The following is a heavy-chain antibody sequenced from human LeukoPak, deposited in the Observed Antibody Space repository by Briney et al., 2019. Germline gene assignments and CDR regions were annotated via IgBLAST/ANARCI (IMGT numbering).Heavy chain of an antibody. J-gene: IGHJ5*02. CDR1: GGSISSYY. CDR2: IYYSGST. Sequence: SETLSLTCTVSGGSISSYYWSWIRQPPGKGLEWIGYIYYSGSTNYNPSLKSRVTISVDTSKNQFSLKLSSVTAADTAVYYCVRLSYDYVWGSYRYSWFDPWGQGTLVTVSS. CDR3: VRLSYDYVWGSYRYSWFDP. D-gene: IGHD3-16*02. V-gene: IGHV4-59*01.